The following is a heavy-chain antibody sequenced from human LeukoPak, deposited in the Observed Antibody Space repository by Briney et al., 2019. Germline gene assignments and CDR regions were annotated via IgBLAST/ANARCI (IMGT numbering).Heavy chain of an antibody. CDR1: DGSISSYY. CDR3: ARDRNSGSYSPGTFDP. CDR2: IYTSGST. V-gene: IGHV4-4*07. Sequence: PSETLSLTCTVSDGSISSYYWSWIRQPPGKGLEWIGRIYTSGSTNYNPSLKSRVTMSVDTSKNQFSLKLSSVTAADTAVYYCARDRNSGSYSPGTFDPWGQGTLVTVSS. D-gene: IGHD1-26*01. J-gene: IGHJ5*02.